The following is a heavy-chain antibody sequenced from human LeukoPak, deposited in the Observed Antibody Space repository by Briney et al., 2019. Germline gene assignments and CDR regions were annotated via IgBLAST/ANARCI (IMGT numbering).Heavy chain of an antibody. CDR1: GYTFTSYD. Sequence: ASVKVSCKASGYTFTSYDINWVRQATGQGLEWMGWMNPNSGNTGYAQKFQGRVTMTRNTSISTAYMELSSLRSEDTAVYYCARDLTRGGYYDFWSGYPDAFDIWGQGTMVTVSS. J-gene: IGHJ3*02. CDR3: ARDLTRGGYYDFWSGYPDAFDI. CDR2: MNPNSGNT. D-gene: IGHD3-3*01. V-gene: IGHV1-8*01.